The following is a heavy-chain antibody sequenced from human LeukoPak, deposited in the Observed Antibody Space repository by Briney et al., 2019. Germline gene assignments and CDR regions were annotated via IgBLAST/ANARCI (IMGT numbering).Heavy chain of an antibody. V-gene: IGHV3-33*01. Sequence: TGGSLRLSCAASGFTFSSYGMHWVRQAPGKGLEWVAVIWYDGSNKYYADSVKGRFTISRDNSKNTLYLQMNSLRAEDTAVYYCARDGDTAMVPYFDYWGQGTLVTVPS. CDR2: IWYDGSNK. D-gene: IGHD5-18*01. CDR1: GFTFSSYG. J-gene: IGHJ4*02. CDR3: ARDGDTAMVPYFDY.